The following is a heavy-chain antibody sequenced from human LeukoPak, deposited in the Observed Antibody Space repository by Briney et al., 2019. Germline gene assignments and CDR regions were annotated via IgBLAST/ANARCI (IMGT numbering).Heavy chain of an antibody. Sequence: PGGSLRLSCAASGFIFSSYSMNWVRRAPGKGLEWVSSMSSSSSYIYYADSLKGRFTISRDNAKNSLYLQMNSLRAEDTAVYFCASSTSRAGGPGGHSFDYWGQGTLVTVSS. CDR1: GFIFSSYS. CDR2: MSSSSSYI. J-gene: IGHJ4*02. D-gene: IGHD2-2*01. CDR3: ASSTSRAGGPGGHSFDY. V-gene: IGHV3-21*01.